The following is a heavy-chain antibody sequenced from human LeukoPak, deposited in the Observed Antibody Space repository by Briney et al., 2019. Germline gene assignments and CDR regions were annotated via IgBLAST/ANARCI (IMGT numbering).Heavy chain of an antibody. V-gene: IGHV4-39*07. D-gene: IGHD7-27*01. CDR2: IYYSGST. CDR1: GASISSSSSY. J-gene: IGHJ4*02. Sequence: SETLSLTCTVSGASISSSSSYWGWICQPPGKGLEWIGSIYYSGSTNYNPSLKSRVTISVDTSKNQFSLKLSSVTAADTAVYYCARDGESGDYFDYWGQGTLVTVSS. CDR3: ARDGESGDYFDY.